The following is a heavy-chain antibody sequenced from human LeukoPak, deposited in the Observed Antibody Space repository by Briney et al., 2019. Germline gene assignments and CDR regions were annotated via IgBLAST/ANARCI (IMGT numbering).Heavy chain of an antibody. Sequence: ASVKVSCKASGGTCTSCAISWVRHAPGQGLEWMGGIIPIFGTANYAQQFQGRVTITTDESTSTAYMELGSLRAEDTAVYYCACLVVAADYYMDVWGKGTTVTVSS. CDR3: ACLVVAADYYMDV. D-gene: IGHD2-15*01. J-gene: IGHJ6*03. V-gene: IGHV1-69*05. CDR1: GGTCTSCA. CDR2: IIPIFGTA.